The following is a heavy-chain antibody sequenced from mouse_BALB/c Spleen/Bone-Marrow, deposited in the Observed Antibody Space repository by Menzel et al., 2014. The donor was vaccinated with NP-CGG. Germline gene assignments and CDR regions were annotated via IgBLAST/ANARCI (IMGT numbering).Heavy chain of an antibody. Sequence: GAELVKPGASVKLSCKASGYTFTSYYLYWVKQRPGQGLEWIGEINPSNGGTNFNERFKSKASLTVDKSSSTAYMQLNSLTSEDSAVYYCTRRSLLSDYYSMDYWGQGTSVTVSS. CDR1: GYTFTSYY. CDR3: TRRSLLSDYYSMDY. D-gene: IGHD2-10*01. J-gene: IGHJ4*01. CDR2: INPSNGGT. V-gene: IGHV1S81*02.